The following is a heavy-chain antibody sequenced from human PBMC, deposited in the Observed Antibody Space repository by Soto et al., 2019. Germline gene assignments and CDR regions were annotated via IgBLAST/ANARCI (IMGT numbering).Heavy chain of an antibody. Sequence: ASVKVSCKASGYTFTGYYMHWVRQAPGQGLEWMGWINPNSGGTNYAQKFQGWVTMTRDTSISTAYMELSRLRSDDTAVYYCARASRGYCSSTSCYWNYSYGMDVWGQGTTVTASS. V-gene: IGHV1-2*04. D-gene: IGHD2-2*01. CDR2: INPNSGGT. CDR3: ARASRGYCSSTSCYWNYSYGMDV. J-gene: IGHJ6*02. CDR1: GYTFTGYY.